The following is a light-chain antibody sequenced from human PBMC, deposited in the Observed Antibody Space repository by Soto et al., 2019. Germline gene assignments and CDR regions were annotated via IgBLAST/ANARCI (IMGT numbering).Light chain of an antibody. CDR2: EVI. J-gene: IGLJ3*02. V-gene: IGLV2-14*01. CDR1: SSDVGGYNH. Sequence: QSALTQPASVSGSPGQSITISCTGTSSDVGGYNHVSWYQQHPNKAPKLMIYEVINRPSGVSNRFSGSKSANTASLTISGLQSEDEADYYCCSYTSSNTWVFGRGTKVTVL. CDR3: CSYTSSNTWV.